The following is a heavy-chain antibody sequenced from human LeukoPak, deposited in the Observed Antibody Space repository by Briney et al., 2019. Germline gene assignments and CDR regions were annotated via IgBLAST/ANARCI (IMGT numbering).Heavy chain of an antibody. D-gene: IGHD4-23*01. J-gene: IGHJ4*02. CDR1: GFTFSSYA. CDR3: ARDRGDYGGNPLDY. CDR2: INSDGSST. Sequence: PGGSLRLSCAASGFTFSSYAMSWVRQAPGKGLEWVSRINSDGSSTSYADSVKGRFTISRDNAKNTLYLQMNSLRAEDTAVYYCARDRGDYGGNPLDYWGQGTLVTASS. V-gene: IGHV3-74*01.